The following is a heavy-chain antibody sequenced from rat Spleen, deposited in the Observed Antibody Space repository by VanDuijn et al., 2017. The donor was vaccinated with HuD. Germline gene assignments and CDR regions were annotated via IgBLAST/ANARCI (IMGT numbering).Heavy chain of an antibody. V-gene: IGHV5-25*01. D-gene: IGHD4-3*01. CDR2: ISSDGGNT. J-gene: IGHJ2*01. CDR3: AVSGYGY. CDR1: GFTFSNYY. Sequence: EVQLVESGGGLVQPGRSLKLSCAASGFTFSNYYMAWVRQAPTKGLEWVSSISSDGGNTYYPDSVKGRFTISRNNAENTVYLQMNSLRSEDTATYYCAVSGYGYWGQGVMVTVSS.